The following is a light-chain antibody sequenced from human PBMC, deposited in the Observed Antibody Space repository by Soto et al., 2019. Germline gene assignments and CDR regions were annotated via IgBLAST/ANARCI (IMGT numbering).Light chain of an antibody. Sequence: QSVLTQPASVSGSPGQAITISCSGSSSDVGAHNFVSWYQHHPGKAPKLMIYEVSNRPPGVSNRFSGSKSGNTASLTISGLQAEDEADYYCSSFTSKSTLIFGGGTKGTVL. J-gene: IGLJ2*01. CDR3: SSFTSKSTLI. CDR1: SSDVGAHNF. CDR2: EVS. V-gene: IGLV2-14*01.